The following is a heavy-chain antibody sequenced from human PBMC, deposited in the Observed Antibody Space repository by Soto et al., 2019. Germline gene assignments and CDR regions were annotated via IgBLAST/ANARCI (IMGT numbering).Heavy chain of an antibody. CDR1: GGSINSRSYY. D-gene: IGHD3-22*01. CDR2: IYHSGST. Sequence: SETLSLTCTVSGGSINSRSYYWGWIRQPPGKGLEWIGSIYHSGSTYYNPSLKSRVTISVDTSKNQFSLKLSSVTAADTAVYYCARHQDYYDSSGYFDYWGQGTLVTLYS. V-gene: IGHV4-39*01. CDR3: ARHQDYYDSSGYFDY. J-gene: IGHJ4*02.